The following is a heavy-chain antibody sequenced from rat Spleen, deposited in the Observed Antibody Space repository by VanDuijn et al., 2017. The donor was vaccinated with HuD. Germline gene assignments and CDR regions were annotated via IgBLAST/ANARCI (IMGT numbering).Heavy chain of an antibody. CDR3: ARRGALGVYYFDY. V-gene: IGHV5S13*01. CDR2: ISPSGGST. CDR1: GFTFSNYD. Sequence: EVQLVESGGGLVQPGRSLKLSCAASGFTFSNYDMAWVRQAPTKGLEWVASISPSGGSTYYRDSVKGRFTVSRDNAKSTQYLQMDSLRSEDTATYYCARRGALGVYYFDYWGRGVMVTVSS. J-gene: IGHJ2*01.